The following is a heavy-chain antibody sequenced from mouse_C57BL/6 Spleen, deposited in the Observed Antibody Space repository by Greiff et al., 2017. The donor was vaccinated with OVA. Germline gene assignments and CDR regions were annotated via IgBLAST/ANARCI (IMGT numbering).Heavy chain of an antibody. D-gene: IGHD1-1*01. CDR2: ISSGGSYT. CDR1: GFTFSSYG. V-gene: IGHV5-6*01. CDR3: ERPFTTVEMYYFDY. Sequence: VQLQQSGGDLVKPGGSLKLSCAASGFTFSSYGMSWVRQTPDKRLEWVATISSGGSYTYYPDSVKGRFTISRDNAKNTLYLQMSSLKSEDTAMYYCERPFTTVEMYYFDYWGQGTTLTVSS. J-gene: IGHJ2*01.